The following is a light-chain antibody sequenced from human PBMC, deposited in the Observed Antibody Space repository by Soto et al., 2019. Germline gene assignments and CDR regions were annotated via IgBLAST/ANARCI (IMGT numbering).Light chain of an antibody. CDR2: GAS. CDR1: QSVYSN. CDR3: QQRSNWST. Sequence: ERVMTQSPATLSISPGERATLSCRASQSVYSNLAWYQQKPGQAPRLLIYGASTRATGIPARFSGSGSGTDFTLTISSLEPEDFAVYYCQQRSNWSTFGQGTRLEIK. J-gene: IGKJ5*01. V-gene: IGKV3-11*01.